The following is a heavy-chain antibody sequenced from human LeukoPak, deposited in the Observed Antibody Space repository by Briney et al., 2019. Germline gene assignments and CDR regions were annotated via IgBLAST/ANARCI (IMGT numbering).Heavy chain of an antibody. CDR2: INPSGGST. V-gene: IGHV1-46*01. D-gene: IGHD3-22*01. J-gene: IGHJ5*02. CDR1: GYTFTSYY. Sequence: ASVKVSCKASGYTFTSYYMHWVRQAPGQGLEWMGIINPSGGSTSYAQKFQGRVTMTRDTSTSTVYMVLSSLRSEDTAVYYCARDGESYYYDSSGSNWFDPWGQGTLVTVSS. CDR3: ARDGESYYYDSSGSNWFDP.